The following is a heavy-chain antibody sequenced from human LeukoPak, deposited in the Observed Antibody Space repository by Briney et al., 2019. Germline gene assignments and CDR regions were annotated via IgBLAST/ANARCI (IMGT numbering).Heavy chain of an antibody. D-gene: IGHD3-10*01. Sequence: GGSLRLSCAASGFTFSSYWMHWVRQAPGKGLVWVSRINTDGSSTTYADSVKGRFTISRDNAKNTLYLQMNSLRAEDTAVYYCARGGGLLWFGESPYYFDYWGQGTLVTVSS. CDR2: INTDGSST. J-gene: IGHJ4*02. CDR1: GFTFSSYW. V-gene: IGHV3-74*01. CDR3: ARGGGLLWFGESPYYFDY.